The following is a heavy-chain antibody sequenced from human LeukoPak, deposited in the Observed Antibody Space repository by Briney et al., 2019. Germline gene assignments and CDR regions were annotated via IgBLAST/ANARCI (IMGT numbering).Heavy chain of an antibody. CDR3: SKGGWSGRSYGSYPFSDN. D-gene: IGHD5-18*01. Sequence: PGGSLRLSCAASGFTFSSYTMTWVRQAPGKGLEWVSSITGGGDITYYADSVKGRFTISRDNSKNTLYLQMNSLRAEDTAVYYCSKGGWSGRSYGSYPFSDNWGQGTLVTVSS. V-gene: IGHV3-23*01. CDR1: GFTFSSYT. J-gene: IGHJ4*02. CDR2: ITGGGDIT.